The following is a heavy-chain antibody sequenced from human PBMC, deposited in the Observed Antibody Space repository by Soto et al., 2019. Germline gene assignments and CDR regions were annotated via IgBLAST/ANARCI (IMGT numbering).Heavy chain of an antibody. J-gene: IGHJ4*02. Sequence: TLSLTCTVSGGSISSYYWSWIRQPPGKALEWLALIYWDDDKRYSPSLKSRLTITKDTSKNQVVLTMTNMDPVDTATYYCAHIAYSSSPATNYWGQGTLVTVS. D-gene: IGHD6-13*01. V-gene: IGHV2-5*08. CDR2: IYWDDDK. CDR3: AHIAYSSSPATNY. CDR1: GGSISSYYW.